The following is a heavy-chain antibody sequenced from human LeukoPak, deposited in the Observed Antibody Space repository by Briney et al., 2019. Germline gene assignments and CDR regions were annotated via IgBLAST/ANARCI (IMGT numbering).Heavy chain of an antibody. D-gene: IGHD2-21*02. J-gene: IGHJ3*01. CDR1: EFTFGSYW. CDR2: INRDGSKN. Sequence: GGSLRLSCAASEFTFGSYWMTWVRQAPGKGLEWVANINRDGSKNHFVDSVKGRFTIPRDNAKNFLYLQMNSLSAEDTAVYFCARDSSPYCGDDCYFDAFDLWGQGTMVTVSS. CDR3: ARDSSPYCGDDCYFDAFDL. V-gene: IGHV3-7*03.